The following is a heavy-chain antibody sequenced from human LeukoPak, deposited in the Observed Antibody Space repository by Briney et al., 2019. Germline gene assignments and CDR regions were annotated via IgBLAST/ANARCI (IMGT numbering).Heavy chain of an antibody. CDR3: AKPSTDSWYSGSYDY. D-gene: IGHD1-26*01. V-gene: IGHV3-23*01. J-gene: IGHJ4*02. CDR2: ISGSGGST. Sequence: GGSLRLSCAASGFTFSSYAMSWVRQAPGKGLEWVSAISGSGGSTYYADSVKGRFTISRDNSKSTLYLQMNSLRAEDTAVYYCAKPSTDSWYSGSYDYWGQGTLVTVSS. CDR1: GFTFSSYA.